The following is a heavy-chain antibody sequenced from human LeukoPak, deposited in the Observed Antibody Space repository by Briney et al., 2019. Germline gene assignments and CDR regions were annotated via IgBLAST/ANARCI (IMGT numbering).Heavy chain of an antibody. CDR2: ISSSGSTI. D-gene: IGHD3-10*01. Sequence: GGSLELSLAAPGFTFRGQQNDWVRQAPGKGLEWVSTISSSGSTIYYADSVKGRFTISRDNAKNSLYLQLNSLRTEDTAVYYCARTKALTIRTFDIWGQGTMVTVSS. V-gene: IGHV3-48*03. CDR1: GFTFRGQQ. CDR3: ARTKALTIRTFDI. J-gene: IGHJ3*02.